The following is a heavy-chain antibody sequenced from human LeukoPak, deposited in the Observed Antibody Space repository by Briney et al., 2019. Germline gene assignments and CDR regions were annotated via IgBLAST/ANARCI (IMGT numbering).Heavy chain of an antibody. CDR3: ARGGVSSASGDWFDP. Sequence: SETLSLTCAVYGGSFSGYYWSWIRQLPGKGLEWIGGINHSGSTNYNPSLKSRVTISVDTSKNQFSLKLSSVTAADTAVYYCARGGVSSASGDWFDPWGQGTLVTVSS. CDR1: GGSFSGYY. D-gene: IGHD3-22*01. CDR2: INHSGST. J-gene: IGHJ5*02. V-gene: IGHV4-34*01.